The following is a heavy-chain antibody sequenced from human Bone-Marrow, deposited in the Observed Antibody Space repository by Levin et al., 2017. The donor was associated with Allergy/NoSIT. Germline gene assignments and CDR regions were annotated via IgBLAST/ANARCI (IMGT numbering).Heavy chain of an antibody. Sequence: SETLSLTCTVSGGSISSGIYYWSWIRQRPGKGLEWIGNIYYSGTTSYNPSLKSRVSISVDTSKNLFFLKLTSVTAADTAVYYCAKDAATGPMRSFDPWGQGTLVTVSS. CDR2: IYYSGTT. J-gene: IGHJ5*02. CDR1: GGSISSGIYY. D-gene: IGHD6-13*01. CDR3: AKDAATGPMRSFDP. V-gene: IGHV4-31*03.